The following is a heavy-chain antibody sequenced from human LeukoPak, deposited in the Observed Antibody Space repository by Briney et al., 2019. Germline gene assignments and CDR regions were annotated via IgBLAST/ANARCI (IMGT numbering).Heavy chain of an antibody. CDR1: GGSFSGYY. V-gene: IGHV4-34*01. Sequence: SETLSLTCAVYGGSFSGYYWSWIRQPPGKGLEWIGEINHSGSTNYNPSLKSRVTISVDTSKNQFSLKLSSVTAADTAVYYCARAATIFPYWGQGTLVTVSS. J-gene: IGHJ4*02. D-gene: IGHD5-12*01. CDR2: INHSGST. CDR3: ARAATIFPY.